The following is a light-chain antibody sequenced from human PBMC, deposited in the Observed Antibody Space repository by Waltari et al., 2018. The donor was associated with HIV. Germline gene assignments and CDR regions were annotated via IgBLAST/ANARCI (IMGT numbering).Light chain of an antibody. Sequence: QSLLTQPPSVSGAPRQSVTISCSGTSTNIGHNAVNWYQPLPGQPPRLLIYYDTLVPSGVSDRFSGSRSDTSASLAISGLQSEDEADYYCATWDDTLNALVFGGGTRLTVL. V-gene: IGLV1-36*01. CDR1: STNIGHNA. CDR2: YDT. J-gene: IGLJ2*01. CDR3: ATWDDTLNALV.